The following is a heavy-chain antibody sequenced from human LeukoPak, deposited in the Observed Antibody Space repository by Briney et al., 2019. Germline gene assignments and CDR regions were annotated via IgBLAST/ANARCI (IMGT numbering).Heavy chain of an antibody. V-gene: IGHV3-13*01. CDR3: ARGALLGTSPRWFDP. D-gene: IGHD1-26*01. CDR2: IGTAGDT. CDR1: EFTFSSYD. J-gene: IGHJ5*02. Sequence: GGSLRLSCAASEFTFSSYDMHWVRQATGRGLEWVSAIGTAGDTYYPGSVKGRLTISRENAENSLYLQMNSLRAGDTAVYYCARGALLGTSPRWFDPWGQGTLVTVSS.